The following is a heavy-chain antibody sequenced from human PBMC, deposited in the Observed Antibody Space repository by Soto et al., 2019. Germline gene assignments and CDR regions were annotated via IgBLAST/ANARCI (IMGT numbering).Heavy chain of an antibody. CDR3: ARGLDYVWGSYRYTRTWTL. J-gene: IGHJ4*02. D-gene: IGHD3-16*02. CDR2: MYHDGNT. CDR1: GYSISSGCF. Sequence: SETLSLTCAVSGYSISSGCFWGWIRQPPGKGLEWIANMYHDGNTHYNPSLKSRVTISVDTSKNQFSLKLSSVTAADTAVYYCARGLDYVWGSYRYTRTWTLWGQGTLVTVSS. V-gene: IGHV4-38-2*01.